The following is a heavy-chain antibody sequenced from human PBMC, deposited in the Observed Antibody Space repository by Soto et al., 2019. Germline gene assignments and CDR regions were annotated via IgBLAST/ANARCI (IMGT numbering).Heavy chain of an antibody. V-gene: IGHV2-5*02. D-gene: IGHD1-26*01. CDR2: IYWDDDK. Sequence: QITLKESGPTLVKPTQTLTLTCTFSGFSLSTSGVGVGWFRQPPGKALEWLALIYWDDDKRYSPSLKSRLTITKDTSKNQVVLTMTNMDPVDTATYYCAHSYSGSYYVPYYYGMDVWGQGTTVTVSS. CDR1: GFSLSTSGVG. J-gene: IGHJ6*02. CDR3: AHSYSGSYYVPYYYGMDV.